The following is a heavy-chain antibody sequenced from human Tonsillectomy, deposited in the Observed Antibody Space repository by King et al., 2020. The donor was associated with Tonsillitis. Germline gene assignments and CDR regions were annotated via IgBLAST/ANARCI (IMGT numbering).Heavy chain of an antibody. V-gene: IGHV3-21*01. Sequence: VQLVQSGGGLGKPGESLRLACATSGFTFSNFDMNWVRQAPGKGLEWVSSISSGGRNIYYADSVKGRFTNSRDKAGNSMFLRMNSLRVEDTAVYYCAKDKGADYYDSGRGAFDFWGKGTTVTVSS. D-gene: IGHD3-22*01. J-gene: IGHJ3*01. CDR2: ISSGGRNI. CDR1: GFTFSNFD. CDR3: AKDKGADYYDSGRGAFDF.